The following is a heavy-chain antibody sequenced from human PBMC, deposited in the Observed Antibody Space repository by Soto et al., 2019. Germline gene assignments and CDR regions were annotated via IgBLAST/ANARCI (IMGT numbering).Heavy chain of an antibody. CDR2: IYYSGST. Sequence: SETLSLTCTVSGGSISSSSYYWGWFRQPPGKGLEWIGSIYYSGSTYYNPSLKSRVTISVDTSKNQFSLKLSSVTAADTAVYYCARLMIVVVIPDYWGQGTLVTVS. CDR1: GGSISSSSYY. J-gene: IGHJ4*02. D-gene: IGHD3-22*01. CDR3: ARLMIVVVIPDY. V-gene: IGHV4-39*01.